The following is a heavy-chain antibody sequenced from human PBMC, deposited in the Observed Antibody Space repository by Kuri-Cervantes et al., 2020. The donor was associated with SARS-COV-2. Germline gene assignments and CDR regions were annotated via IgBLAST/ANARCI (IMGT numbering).Heavy chain of an antibody. CDR2: IYYSGST. V-gene: IGHV4-31*02. J-gene: IGHJ5*02. CDR1: GGSISSGGYY. Sequence: SCTVSGGSISSGGYYWSWIRQHPGKGLEWIGYIYYSGSTYYNPSLKSRVTISVDTSKNQFSLKLSPVTAADTAVYYCAGGTSITIFGVVGWFDPWGQGTLVTVSS. D-gene: IGHD3-3*01. CDR3: AGGTSITIFGVVGWFDP.